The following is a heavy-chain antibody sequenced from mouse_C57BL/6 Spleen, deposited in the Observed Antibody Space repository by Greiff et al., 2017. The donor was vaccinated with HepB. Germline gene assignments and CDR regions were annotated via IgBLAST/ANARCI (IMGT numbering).Heavy chain of an antibody. J-gene: IGHJ4*01. CDR2: IHPNSGST. CDR3: ARWAYDYDNAMDY. D-gene: IGHD2-4*01. V-gene: IGHV1-64*01. Sequence: QVHVKQPGAELVKPGASVKLSCKASGYTFTSYWMHWVKQRPGQGLEWIGMIHPNSGSTNYNEKFKSKATLTVDKSSSTAYMQLSSLTSEDSAVYYCARWAYDYDNAMDYWGQGTSVTVSS. CDR1: GYTFTSYW.